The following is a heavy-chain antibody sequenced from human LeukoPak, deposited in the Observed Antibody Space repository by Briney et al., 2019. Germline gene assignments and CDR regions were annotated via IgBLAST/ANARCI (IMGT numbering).Heavy chain of an antibody. J-gene: IGHJ5*02. Sequence: ASVKVSCRASGYTFTSYYMHWVRQAPGQGLEWIGIINPIVGSTSYAQKFQGRVTITRDMSTSTVYMELSSLRSEDTAVYYCARGSPGPLDPWGQGTLVTVSS. CDR3: ARGSPGPLDP. CDR1: GYTFTSYY. CDR2: INPIVGST. V-gene: IGHV1-46*01.